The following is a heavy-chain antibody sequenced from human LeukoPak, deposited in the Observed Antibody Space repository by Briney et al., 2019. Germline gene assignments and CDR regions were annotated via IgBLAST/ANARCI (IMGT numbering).Heavy chain of an antibody. CDR3: ARGPYSSTWNTVDY. Sequence: GWSLSLSCAASGFTVSRNYMSWVRQPPCRGLEWVSVIYSGGSTYYADSVKGRFTISRDTSKNTLYLQMDSLRAEDTAVYYCARGPYSSTWNTVDYWGQGTLVTVSS. CDR2: IYSGGST. J-gene: IGHJ4*02. V-gene: IGHV3-66*01. D-gene: IGHD6-13*01. CDR1: GFTVSRNY.